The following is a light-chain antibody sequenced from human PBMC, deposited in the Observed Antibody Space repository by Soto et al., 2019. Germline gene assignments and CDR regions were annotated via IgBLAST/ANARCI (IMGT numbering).Light chain of an antibody. CDR1: SSNIGSNT. CDR3: AAWDDSLNGPV. Sequence: QSALTQPPSASGTPGQRVTISCSGSSSNIGSNTVNWYQQLPGTAPKLLIYSNDQRPSGVPDRFSGSRSGTSPSLDISGLQSEDEADYYCAAWDDSLNGPVFGGGTQLTVL. V-gene: IGLV1-44*01. CDR2: SND. J-gene: IGLJ2*01.